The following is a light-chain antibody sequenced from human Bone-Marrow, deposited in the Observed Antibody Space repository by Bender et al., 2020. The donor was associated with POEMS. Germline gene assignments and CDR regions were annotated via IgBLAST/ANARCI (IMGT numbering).Light chain of an antibody. CDR1: GSNIGGYP. CDR3: CSYADNSVWV. J-gene: IGLJ3*02. CDR2: EVR. V-gene: IGLV2-23*02. Sequence: QSVLTQPPSVSGTPGQRVTISCSGSGSNIGGYPVNWYQQLPGTAPRLLIYEVRKRPSGVSNRFSGSKSDNTASLTISGLQAEDEADFYCCSYADNSVWVFGGGTKLTVL.